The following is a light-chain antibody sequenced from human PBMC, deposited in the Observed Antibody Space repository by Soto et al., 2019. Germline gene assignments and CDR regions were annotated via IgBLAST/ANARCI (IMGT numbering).Light chain of an antibody. CDR1: QRVSSSY. V-gene: IGKV3-20*01. CDR3: QQYGSSPWT. CDR2: GTS. J-gene: IGKJ1*01. Sequence: EIVLTQSPGTLSLSPGERATLSCRASQRVSSSYLAWYQQKPGQAPRLLVYGTSSRATDIPDRFSGSGSGTDFTLTISRLEPEDFAVYYCQQYGSSPWTFGQGTKVDIK.